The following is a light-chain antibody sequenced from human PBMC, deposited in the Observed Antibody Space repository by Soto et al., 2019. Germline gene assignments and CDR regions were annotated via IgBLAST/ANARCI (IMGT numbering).Light chain of an antibody. CDR1: SSDLVNYNR. V-gene: IGLV2-18*02. J-gene: IGLJ2*01. Sequence: QPVLTQPPSVSGSPGQSVTISCTAASSDLVNYNRVSWYQQPPGTAPKLIIFEVTNRPSGVPDRFSGSKSGNTASLTISGLQAEDEAYYYCSSYTSITTVFGGGTQLTVL. CDR3: SSYTSITTV. CDR2: EVT.